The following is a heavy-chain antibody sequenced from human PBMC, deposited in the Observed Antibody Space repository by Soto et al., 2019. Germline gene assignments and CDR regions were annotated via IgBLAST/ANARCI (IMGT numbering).Heavy chain of an antibody. CDR2: IYWNDDK. CDR3: AKSCSSGWYGWLVP. J-gene: IGHJ5*02. D-gene: IGHD6-13*01. Sequence: SGPTLVNPTQTLTLTCIFSGFSLRTSGVGVGWIRQPPGKALEWLGFIYWNDDKRYSPSLKSRLTITKDTSKNQMVLTMTNMDPVDTATCSCAKSCSSGWYGWLVPWGQGTLVTVSS. V-gene: IGHV2-5*01. CDR1: GFSLRTSGVG.